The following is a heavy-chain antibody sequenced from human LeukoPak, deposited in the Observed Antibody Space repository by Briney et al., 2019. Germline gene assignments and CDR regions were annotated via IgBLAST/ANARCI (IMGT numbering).Heavy chain of an antibody. CDR1: GGTFSSYA. CDR3: ARVFCGGDCYFDY. D-gene: IGHD2-21*02. J-gene: IGHJ4*02. Sequence: ASVKVSCKASGGTFSSYAISWVRQAPGQGLEWMGGIIPIFGTANYAQKFQGRVTITADESTSTAYMGLSSLRSEDTAVYYCARVFCGGDCYFDYWGQGTLVTVSS. V-gene: IGHV1-69*01. CDR2: IIPIFGTA.